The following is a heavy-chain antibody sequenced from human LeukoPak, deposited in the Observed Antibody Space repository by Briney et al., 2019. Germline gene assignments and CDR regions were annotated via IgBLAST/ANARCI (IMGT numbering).Heavy chain of an antibody. CDR1: GGSISSSSYY. Sequence: SETLSLTCTVSGGSISSSSYYWGWIRQPPGKGLEWIGSIYYSGSTYYNPSLKSRVTISVDTSKNQFSLKLSSVTAADTAVYYCAREGGYSTNYPDWFDPWGQGTLVTVSS. CDR2: IYYSGST. CDR3: AREGGYSTNYPDWFDP. J-gene: IGHJ5*02. D-gene: IGHD3-10*01. V-gene: IGHV4-39*07.